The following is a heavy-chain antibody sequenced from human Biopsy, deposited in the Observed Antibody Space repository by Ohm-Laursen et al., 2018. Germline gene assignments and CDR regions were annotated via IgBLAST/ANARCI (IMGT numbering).Heavy chain of an antibody. CDR1: GLIFSDCY. J-gene: IGHJ6*02. CDR2: ISARDGVV. V-gene: IGHV3-11*01. D-gene: IGHD3-22*01. Sequence: SLRLSCSASGLIFSDCYMSWIRQAPGKGLEWIAYISARDGVVYYADSVKGRFTISRDNTNNSLYLQMTSLRPEDTAVFYCARGKYKDFSTGLPRPYHYTLDFWGPGTTVTVSS. CDR3: ARGKYKDFSTGLPRPYHYTLDF.